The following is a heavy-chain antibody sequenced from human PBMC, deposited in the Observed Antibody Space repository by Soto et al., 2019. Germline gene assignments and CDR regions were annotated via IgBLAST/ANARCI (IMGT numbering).Heavy chain of an antibody. CDR2: IYYSGST. D-gene: IGHD1-26*01. CDR1: GGSISSSSYY. V-gene: IGHV4-39*02. J-gene: IGHJ5*02. Sequence: SETLSLTCTVSGGSISSSSYYWGWIRQPPGKGLEWIGSIYYSGSTYYNPSLKSRVTISVDTSKNQFSLKLSSVTAADTAVYYCARDIVGDYVPNWFDPWGQGTLVTVSS. CDR3: ARDIVGDYVPNWFDP.